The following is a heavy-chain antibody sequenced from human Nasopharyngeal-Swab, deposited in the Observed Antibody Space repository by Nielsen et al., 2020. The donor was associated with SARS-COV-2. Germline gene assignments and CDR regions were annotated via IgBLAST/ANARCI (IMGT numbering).Heavy chain of an antibody. CDR3: AKRGTTTYYFDY. J-gene: IGHJ4*02. D-gene: IGHD1-14*01. V-gene: IGHV3-23*01. CDR1: GFTFSSYS. Sequence: GESLKISCAASGFTFSSYSMNWVRQAPGKGLEWVSAISGSGGSTYYADSVKGRFTISRDNSKNTLYLQMNSLRAEDTAVYYCAKRGTTTYYFDYWGQGTLVTVSS. CDR2: ISGSGGST.